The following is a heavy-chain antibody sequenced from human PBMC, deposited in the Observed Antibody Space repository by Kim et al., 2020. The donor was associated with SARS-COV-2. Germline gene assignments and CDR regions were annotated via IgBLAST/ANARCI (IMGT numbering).Heavy chain of an antibody. V-gene: IGHV1-24*01. J-gene: IGHJ4*02. CDR3: ATYYYGSGSYSSYEY. Sequence: ASVKVSCKVSGYTLTELSMHWVRQAPGKGLEWMGGFDPEDGETIYAQKFQGRVTMTEDTSTDTAYMELSSLRSEDTAVYYCATYYYGSGSYSSYEYWGQGTLVTVSS. CDR1: GYTLTELS. CDR2: FDPEDGET. D-gene: IGHD3-10*01.